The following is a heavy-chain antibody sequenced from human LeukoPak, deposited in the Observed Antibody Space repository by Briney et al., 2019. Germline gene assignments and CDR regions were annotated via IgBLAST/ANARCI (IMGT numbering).Heavy chain of an antibody. V-gene: IGHV3-30*14. CDR1: GFTFSDFA. D-gene: IGHD6-19*01. Sequence: PGGSLRLSCAASGFTFSDFAVHWVRQAPGKGLQWVATISSDGGYKHYADSVKGRFTISRDNSKNTLYLQMNSLRAEDTAVYYCARAYSSGEGVDYWGQGTLVTVSS. CDR3: ARAYSSGEGVDY. J-gene: IGHJ4*02. CDR2: ISSDGGYK.